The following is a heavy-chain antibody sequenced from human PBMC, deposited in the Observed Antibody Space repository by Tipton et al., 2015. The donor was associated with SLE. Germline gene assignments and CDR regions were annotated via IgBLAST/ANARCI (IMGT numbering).Heavy chain of an antibody. D-gene: IGHD6-13*01. V-gene: IGHV4-39*07. CDR2: IYYSGGS. J-gene: IGHJ4*02. CDR1: GDSISYSSYY. Sequence: TLSLTCTVSGDSISYSSYYWGWLRQPPRRGLGWVGSIYYSGGSYYSPSLKSRLMISMDTSTNPFSLRLSAVTAADTAVYYCARRRGSSWYEDYFDYWGQGTLVTVSS. CDR3: ARRRGSSWYEDYFDY.